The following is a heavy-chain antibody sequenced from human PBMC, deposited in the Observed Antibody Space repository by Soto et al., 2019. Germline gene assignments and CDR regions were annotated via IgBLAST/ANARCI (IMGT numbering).Heavy chain of an antibody. CDR3: AREGSVDEDIVLIPPTYYYYYGMDV. CDR1: GYSFTSYW. CDR2: IDPSDSYT. V-gene: IGHV5-10-1*01. Sequence: PGESLKISCNGSGYSFTSYWISWVRQMPWKGLEWMGRIDPSDSYTNYSPSFQGHVTISADKSISTAYLQWSSLKASDTAMYYCAREGSVDEDIVLIPPTYYYYYGMDVWGQGTTVTVSS. J-gene: IGHJ6*02. D-gene: IGHD2-8*01.